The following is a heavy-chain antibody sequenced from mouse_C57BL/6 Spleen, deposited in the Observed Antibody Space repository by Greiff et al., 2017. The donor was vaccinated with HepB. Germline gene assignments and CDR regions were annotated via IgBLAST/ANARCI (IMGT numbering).Heavy chain of an antibody. CDR3: ASDGDIYGSRYGFAY. CDR1: GFTFSSYG. CDR2: ISSGGSYT. Sequence: DVMLVESGGDLVKPGGSLKLSCAASGFTFSSYGMSWVRQTPDKRLEWVATISSGGSYTYYPDSVKGRFTISRDNAKNNLYLQMSSLKSEDTAMYYCASDGDIYGSRYGFAYWGQGTLVTVSA. V-gene: IGHV5-6*02. D-gene: IGHD1-1*01. J-gene: IGHJ3*01.